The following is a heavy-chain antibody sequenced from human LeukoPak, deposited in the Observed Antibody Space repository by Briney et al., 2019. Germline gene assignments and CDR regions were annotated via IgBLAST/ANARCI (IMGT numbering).Heavy chain of an antibody. Sequence: SDTLSLTCGVSGYSISSGYYWGWIRHPPGKGLEWIGSFSHSDSTYYNPSLKSRVAISLDTSKNQFSLRLSSVTAADTAVYYCARDSSGWSRDYWGQGTLVTVSS. CDR1: GYSISSGYY. V-gene: IGHV4-38-2*02. CDR2: FSHSDST. J-gene: IGHJ4*02. D-gene: IGHD6-19*01. CDR3: ARDSSGWSRDY.